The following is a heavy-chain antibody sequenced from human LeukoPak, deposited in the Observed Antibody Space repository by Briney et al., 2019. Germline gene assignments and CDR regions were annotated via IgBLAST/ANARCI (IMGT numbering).Heavy chain of an antibody. CDR1: SGSISSYY. J-gene: IGHJ4*02. CDR2: IYYSGST. Sequence: SETLSLTCTVSSGSISSYYWSWIRQPPGKGLEWIGYIYYSGSTNYNPSLKSRVTISVDTSKNQFSLELSSVTAADTAVYYCARVGPTIYGTFDYWGQGTLVTVSS. CDR3: ARVGPTIYGTFDY. D-gene: IGHD4-17*01. V-gene: IGHV4-59*01.